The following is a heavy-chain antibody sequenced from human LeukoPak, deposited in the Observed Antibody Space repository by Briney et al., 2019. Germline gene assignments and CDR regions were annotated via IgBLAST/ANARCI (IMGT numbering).Heavy chain of an antibody. CDR3: ARHMGPGTAAAVFNKATDIYGMDV. CDR2: IYYTGST. CDR1: GGSISSYY. D-gene: IGHD6-13*01. Sequence: PSETLPLTCTVSGGSISSYYWSWIRQPPGKELDWIGYIYYTGSTNYQHPLKHRFTLPVDTYKHQLSLQLTSLTARHTPGYYCARHMGPGTAAAVFNKATDIYGMDVWGQGTTVTVSS. J-gene: IGHJ6*02. V-gene: IGHV4-59*08.